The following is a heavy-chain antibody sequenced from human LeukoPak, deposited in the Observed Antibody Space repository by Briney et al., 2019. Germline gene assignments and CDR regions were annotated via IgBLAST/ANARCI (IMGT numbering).Heavy chain of an antibody. CDR2: IKQDGSEK. Sequence: PGGSLRLSCAASGFTFSTYTMNWVRQPPGKGLEWVANIKQDGSEKYYVDSVKGRFTISRDNAKNSLYLQMNSLRAEDTAVYYCARVAYDYWGQGTLVTVSS. J-gene: IGHJ4*02. CDR1: GFTFSTYT. V-gene: IGHV3-7*01. CDR3: ARVAYDY.